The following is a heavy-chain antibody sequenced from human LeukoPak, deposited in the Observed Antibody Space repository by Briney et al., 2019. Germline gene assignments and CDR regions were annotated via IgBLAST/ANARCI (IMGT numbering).Heavy chain of an antibody. J-gene: IGHJ5*02. D-gene: IGHD2-2*01. V-gene: IGHV4-59*12. Sequence: SETLSLTCSVSDGSTTGYYWSWIRQPPGKGLEWIAYVYYTGRTLYNPSLKSRVTISVDTSKNQFSLKLSSVTAADTAVYYCARERDDIVVVPAGEDWFDPWGQGTLVTVSS. CDR2: VYYTGRT. CDR1: DGSTTGYY. CDR3: ARERDDIVVVPAGEDWFDP.